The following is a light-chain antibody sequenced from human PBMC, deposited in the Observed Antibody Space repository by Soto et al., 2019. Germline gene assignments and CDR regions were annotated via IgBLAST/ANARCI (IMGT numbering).Light chain of an antibody. CDR1: QSISSW. CDR3: KKYNSYHWT. Sequence: DIQMTQSPCTLSASVGDRVTITCRASQSISSWLAWYQQKPGKAPKLLIYKASSLESGVPSRFSGSGSGTEFTLTISSLQPDDFATYYCKKYNSYHWTFGQGTKVEIK. V-gene: IGKV1-5*03. CDR2: KAS. J-gene: IGKJ1*01.